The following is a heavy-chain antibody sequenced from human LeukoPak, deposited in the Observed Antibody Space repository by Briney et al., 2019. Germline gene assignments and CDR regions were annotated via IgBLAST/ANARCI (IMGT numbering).Heavy chain of an antibody. CDR3: ARSPYYYYMDV. V-gene: IGHV3-7*03. J-gene: IGHJ6*03. CDR2: IKHDGSEK. CDR1: GFTFSSYW. Sequence: PGGSLRLSCTASGFTFSSYWMSWVRQAPGKGLEWVANIKHDGSEKYFVDSVKGRFTISRDNAKNSLYLQMNSLRAEDTAVYYCARSPYYYYMDVWGKGTTVTISS.